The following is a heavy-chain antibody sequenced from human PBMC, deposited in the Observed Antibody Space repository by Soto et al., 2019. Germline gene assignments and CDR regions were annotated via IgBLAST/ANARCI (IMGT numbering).Heavy chain of an antibody. CDR1: GFTFSSYA. CDR3: AKPLERQHYDFDY. D-gene: IGHD3-16*01. V-gene: IGHV3-23*01. CDR2: ISGSGGST. J-gene: IGHJ4*02. Sequence: EVQLLESGGGLVQPGGSLRLSCAASGFTFSSYAMTWVRQAPGKGLEWVSAISGSGGSTYYADSVKGRFTISRDNSKNTLYLQMNSLRADETAVYYCAKPLERQHYDFDYWAQGTLVTVSS.